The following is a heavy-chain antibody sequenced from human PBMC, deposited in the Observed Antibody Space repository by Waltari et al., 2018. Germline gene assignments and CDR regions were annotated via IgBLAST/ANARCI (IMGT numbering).Heavy chain of an antibody. D-gene: IGHD2-15*01. CDR2: IYHSGST. Sequence: QVQLQESGPGLVKPSETLSLTCAVSGYSISSGYYWGWIRQPPGKGLEWIGSIYHSGSTYYTPSLKSRVTISVDTSKNQFSLKLSSVTAADTAVYYCARHVFSIVVVAVGDYYFDYWGQGTLVTVSS. CDR1: GYSISSGYY. V-gene: IGHV4-38-2*01. J-gene: IGHJ4*02. CDR3: ARHVFSIVVVAVGDYYFDY.